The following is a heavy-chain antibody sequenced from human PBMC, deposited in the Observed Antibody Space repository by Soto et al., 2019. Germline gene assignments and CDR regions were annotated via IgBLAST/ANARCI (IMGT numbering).Heavy chain of an antibody. J-gene: IGHJ5*02. Sequence: QVRLVESGGGVVQPGRSLRLSCTASGFSFSSYAMYWFRQPPGKGLEWVAVISHDGINKHYADSVKGRVTVSRDNSNRSLDLQLNSLRGEDTAMYYCARDVYSSDYFVKWFEPWGQGTLVTVSS. CDR1: GFSFSSYA. D-gene: IGHD6-19*01. V-gene: IGHV3-30-3*01. CDR2: ISHDGINK. CDR3: ARDVYSSDYFVKWFEP.